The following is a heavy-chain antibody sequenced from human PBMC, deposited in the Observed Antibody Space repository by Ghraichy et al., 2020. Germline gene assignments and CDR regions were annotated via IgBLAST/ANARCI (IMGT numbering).Heavy chain of an antibody. Sequence: SETLSLTCTVSGGSMSSYYWSWIRQPPGKGLEWIGYIYYSGNTRYNPSLKSRVTISVDTSKNQFSLKLSSVTAADTAVYYCARHVEMSTHDAFDIWGQGTMVTVSS. J-gene: IGHJ3*02. CDR3: ARHVEMSTHDAFDI. CDR2: IYYSGNT. CDR1: GGSMSSYY. V-gene: IGHV4-59*01. D-gene: IGHD5-24*01.